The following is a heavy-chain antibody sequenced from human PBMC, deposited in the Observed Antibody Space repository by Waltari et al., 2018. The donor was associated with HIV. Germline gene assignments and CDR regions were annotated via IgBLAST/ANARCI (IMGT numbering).Heavy chain of an antibody. Sequence: QVQLVQSGAEVKKPGASVKVSCTTSGFTFTDFFFINWVRQAPGKGLEWRAWINPHTGDTDLSETVQGRVTRTMDTSVRTAYIDLRRLKSYDTAVYYCARQMPFYDAFYIWGQGTMVTVSS. V-gene: IGHV1-2*02. CDR1: GFTFTDFFF. D-gene: IGHD2-2*01. CDR2: INPHTGDT. J-gene: IGHJ3*02. CDR3: ARQMPFYDAFYI.